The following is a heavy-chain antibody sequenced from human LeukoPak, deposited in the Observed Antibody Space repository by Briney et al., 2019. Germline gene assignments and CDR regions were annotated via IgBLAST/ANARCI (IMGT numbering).Heavy chain of an antibody. CDR1: GFTFSSYG. J-gene: IGHJ4*02. CDR2: MWYDGSDK. V-gene: IGHV3-33*03. D-gene: IGHD3-22*01. Sequence: PGRSLRLSCEASGFTFSSYGMHWVRQAPGKGLEWVAVMWYDGSDKYYADSVKGRFTVSRDNAKNSLYLQMNSLRAEDTAVYYCARGYSDSSGIDYWGQGTLVTVSS. CDR3: ARGYSDSSGIDY.